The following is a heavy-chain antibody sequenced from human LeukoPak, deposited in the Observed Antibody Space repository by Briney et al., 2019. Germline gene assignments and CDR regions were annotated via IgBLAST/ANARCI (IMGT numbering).Heavy chain of an antibody. D-gene: IGHD3-10*01. V-gene: IGHV5-51*01. Sequence: GESLKISCKGSGYSFISYWIGWVRQMPGKGLEWMGIIYPGDSDTRYSPSSQGQVTISADKSISTAYLQWSSLKASDTAMYYCARSGSYYGSGSYFNYYGMDVWGKGTTVTVSS. CDR1: GYSFISYW. CDR2: IYPGDSDT. CDR3: ARSGSYYGSGSYFNYYGMDV. J-gene: IGHJ6*04.